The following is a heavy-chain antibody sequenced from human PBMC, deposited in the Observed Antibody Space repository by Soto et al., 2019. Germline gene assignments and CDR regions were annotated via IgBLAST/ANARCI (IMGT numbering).Heavy chain of an antibody. CDR2: IYSGGST. CDR1: GFTVISNY. V-gene: IGHV3-53*01. D-gene: IGHD1-26*01. CDR3: ARDGKDYYYGMDV. J-gene: IGHJ6*02. Sequence: GRSLRLACAASGFTVISNYMSWVRQAPGKWVEWVSVIYSGGSTYYADSVKGRFTISRDNSKNTLYLQMNSLRAEDTAVYYCARDGKDYYYGMDVSGQGTTVTVYS.